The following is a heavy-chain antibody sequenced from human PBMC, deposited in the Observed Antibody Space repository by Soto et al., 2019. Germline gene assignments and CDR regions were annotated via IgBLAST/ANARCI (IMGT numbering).Heavy chain of an antibody. CDR2: IYSGGGA. CDR1: GFTVSTHY. D-gene: IGHD6-19*01. CDR3: ASASGGATAWDY. J-gene: IGHJ4*02. V-gene: IGHV3-53*01. Sequence: EVQLVESGGGLIQPGGCLRLSCAASGFTVSTHYMSWVRQAPGKGLEWVSGIYSGGGAYYADSVQGRFTISRDNSKNTLYLQMSSLTAEDTAVYYCASASGGATAWDYCGQGPLVTVSS.